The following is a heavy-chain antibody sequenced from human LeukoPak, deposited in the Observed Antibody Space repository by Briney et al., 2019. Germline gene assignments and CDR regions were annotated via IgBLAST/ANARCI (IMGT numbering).Heavy chain of an antibody. CDR1: GFTFSSYA. CDR2: ISYDGSNK. V-gene: IGHV3-30-3*01. CDR3: AKGGYSYGGGY. D-gene: IGHD5-18*01. Sequence: GGSLRLSCAASGFTFSSYAMHWVRQAPGKGLEWVAVISYDGSNKYYADSVKGRFTISRDNSKNTLYLQMNSLRAEDTAVYYCAKGGYSYGGGYWGQGTLVTVSS. J-gene: IGHJ4*02.